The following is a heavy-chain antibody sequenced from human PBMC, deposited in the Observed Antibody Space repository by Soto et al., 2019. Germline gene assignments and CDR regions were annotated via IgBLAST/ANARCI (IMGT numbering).Heavy chain of an antibody. Sequence: GGSLRLSCAGSGFTFGDSYMGWIRQAPGKGLEWLSYISPGSRYPAYADSVKGRFTISRDNAKRSLYLQMMSLTAEDTAIYYCVRGGGGGLFDPWGQGTMVTVSS. V-gene: IGHV3-11*06. D-gene: IGHD2-15*01. CDR3: VRGGGGGLFDP. CDR1: GFTFGDSY. CDR2: ISPGSRYP. J-gene: IGHJ5*02.